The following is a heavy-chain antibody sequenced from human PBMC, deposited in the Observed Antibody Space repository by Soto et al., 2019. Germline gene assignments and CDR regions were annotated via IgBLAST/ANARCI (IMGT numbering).Heavy chain of an antibody. Sequence: SETPSPTCTVSGGSLSSGDYYWSWIRQPPGKGLEWIGYIYYSGSTYYNPSLKSRVTISVDTSKNQFSLKLSSVTAADTAVYYCARVWVGTTFAYYYGMDVWGQGTTVTVSS. CDR1: GGSLSSGDYY. CDR2: IYYSGST. J-gene: IGHJ6*02. CDR3: ARVWVGTTFAYYYGMDV. V-gene: IGHV4-30-4*01. D-gene: IGHD1-26*01.